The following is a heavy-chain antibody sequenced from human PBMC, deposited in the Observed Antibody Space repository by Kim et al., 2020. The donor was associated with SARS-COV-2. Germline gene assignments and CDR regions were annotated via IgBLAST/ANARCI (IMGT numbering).Heavy chain of an antibody. V-gene: IGHV1-3*01. J-gene: IGHJ6*02. CDR1: GYTFTSYA. CDR3: ARDLTGRFGETHYGMDV. Sequence: ASVKVSCKASGYTFTSYAMHWVRQAPGQRLEWMGWINAGNGNTKYSQKFQGRVTITRDTSASTAYMELSSLRSEDTAVYYCARDLTGRFGETHYGMDVWGQGTTVTVSS. CDR2: INAGNGNT. D-gene: IGHD3-10*01.